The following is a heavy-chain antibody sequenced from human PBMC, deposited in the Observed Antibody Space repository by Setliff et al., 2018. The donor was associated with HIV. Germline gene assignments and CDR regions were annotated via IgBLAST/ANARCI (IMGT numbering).Heavy chain of an antibody. Sequence: PSETLSLTCTVSDGSFSSDYWTWIRQTPGKGLEWIGYIDYSGSTKYNPSLTSRVTISVDTSKNHFSLKLTSVTAADTAVYYCARAEMATIVAFDIWGQGTMVTVSS. D-gene: IGHD5-12*01. CDR2: IDYSGST. CDR1: DGSFSSDY. CDR3: ARAEMATIVAFDI. J-gene: IGHJ3*02. V-gene: IGHV4-59*01.